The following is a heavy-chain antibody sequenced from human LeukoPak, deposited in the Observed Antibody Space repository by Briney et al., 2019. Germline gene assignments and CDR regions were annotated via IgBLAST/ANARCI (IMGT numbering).Heavy chain of an antibody. V-gene: IGHV3-21*01. Sequence: GGSLTLSCAASGFTFSSYSMNWVRQAPGKGLEWASSISSSSSYIYYADSVKGRFTISRDNAKNSLYLQMNSLRAEDTAVYYCARDSGQLLGGGYFDYWGQGTLVTVSS. J-gene: IGHJ4*02. CDR1: GFTFSSYS. CDR3: ARDSGQLLGGGYFDY. CDR2: ISSSSSYI. D-gene: IGHD3-10*01.